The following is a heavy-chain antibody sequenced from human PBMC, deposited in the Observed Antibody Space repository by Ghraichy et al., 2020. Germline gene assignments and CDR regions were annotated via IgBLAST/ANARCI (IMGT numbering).Heavy chain of an antibody. CDR3: ARMDSTLAGTDY. V-gene: IGHV1-2*06. Sequence: ASVKVSCKASGYTFTGYYMHWVRQAPGQGLEWMGRINPNSGGTNYAQKFQGRVTMTRDTSISTAYMELSRLRSDDTAVYYCARMDSTLAGTDYWGQGTLVTVSS. J-gene: IGHJ4*02. D-gene: IGHD1/OR15-1a*01. CDR1: GYTFTGYY. CDR2: INPNSGGT.